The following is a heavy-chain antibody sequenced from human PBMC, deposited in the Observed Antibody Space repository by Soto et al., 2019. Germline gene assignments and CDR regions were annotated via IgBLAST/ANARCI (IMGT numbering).Heavy chain of an antibody. CDR1: GFTFSSYE. V-gene: IGHV3-48*03. D-gene: IGHD6-6*01. CDR2: ISSSGSTI. CDR3: ARVYSSSGWILDY. Sequence: EVQLVESGGGLVQPGGSLRLSCAASGFTFSSYEMNWVRQAPGKGLEWVSYISSSGSTIYYADSVKGRFTISRDNAKHSLYLQMNSLRAEDTAVYYCARVYSSSGWILDYWGQGTLVTVSS. J-gene: IGHJ4*02.